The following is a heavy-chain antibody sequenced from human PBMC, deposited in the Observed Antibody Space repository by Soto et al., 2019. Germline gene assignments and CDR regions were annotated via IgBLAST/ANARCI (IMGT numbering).Heavy chain of an antibody. J-gene: IGHJ4*02. CDR2: VIPVIDRA. D-gene: IGHD1-26*01. CDR3: ARDAVGSTPSFDF. Sequence: QVQLVQSGPEVKKPGSSVKVSCKASGGGFTTYTVSWVRQAPGQGLEWMGRVIPVIDRANYARKFQGRVTITADKSTSTAYLKPSGLTSEDTAVYFCARDAVGSTPSFDFWGQGTLVTVSS. V-gene: IGHV1-69*08. CDR1: GGGFTTYT.